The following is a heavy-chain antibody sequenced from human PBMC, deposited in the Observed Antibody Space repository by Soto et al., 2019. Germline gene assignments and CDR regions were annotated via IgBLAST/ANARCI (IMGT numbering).Heavy chain of an antibody. CDR3: ARVRFGDPFDF. D-gene: IGHD2-21*02. V-gene: IGHV1-18*01. Sequence: ASVKVSCKVSGYTFSNYGVNWVRQAPGQGLEWVGWFNPANHITNYEQKFQDRVSMTADTSTSTAYMELRGLRSDDTAVYYCARVRFGDPFDFWGQGTLVTVSS. CDR2: FNPANHIT. J-gene: IGHJ4*02. CDR1: GYTFSNYG.